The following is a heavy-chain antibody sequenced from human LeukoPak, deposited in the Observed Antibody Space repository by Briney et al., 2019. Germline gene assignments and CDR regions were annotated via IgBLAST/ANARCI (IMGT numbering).Heavy chain of an antibody. J-gene: IGHJ4*02. D-gene: IGHD3-3*01. CDR3: ARGPQSGYDFWSGYFDY. CDR1: RGTFSNYA. CDR2: IIPISGTA. V-gene: IGHV1-69*13. Sequence: GASVKVSCKAYRGTFSNYAISWVRQAPGQGLEWIGEIIPISGTANYAQKFQGRVTISADESTTTAYMEMSSLRFEDTAVYYCARGPQSGYDFWSGYFDYWGQGTLVTVSS.